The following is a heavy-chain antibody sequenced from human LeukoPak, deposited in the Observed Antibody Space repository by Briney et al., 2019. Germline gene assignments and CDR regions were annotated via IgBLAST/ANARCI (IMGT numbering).Heavy chain of an antibody. CDR2: IYGGGST. Sequence: GGSLRLSCAASGFSVSNNYMSWVRQPPGKGLEWVSVIYGGGSTYYADSVKGRFTISRDNSKNTLYLQVNSLRAEDTAVYYCASNLGARNAFDIWGQGTMVTVSS. D-gene: IGHD1-1*01. J-gene: IGHJ3*02. CDR1: GFSVSNNY. V-gene: IGHV3-53*01. CDR3: ASNLGARNAFDI.